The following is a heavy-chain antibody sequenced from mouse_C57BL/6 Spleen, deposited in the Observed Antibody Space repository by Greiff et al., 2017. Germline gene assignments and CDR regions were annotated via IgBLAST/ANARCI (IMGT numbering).Heavy chain of an antibody. J-gene: IGHJ4*01. CDR2: IHPNSGST. V-gene: IGHV1-64*01. CDR1: GYTFTSYW. Sequence: QVQLQQPGAELVKPGASVKLSCKASGYTFTSYWMHWVKQRPGQGLEWIGMIHPNSGSTNYNEKFKSKATLTVDKSSSTAYMQLSSLTSEDSAVYYCAREGYYGVSYDYAMDYWGQRTSVTVSS. D-gene: IGHD1-1*01. CDR3: AREGYYGVSYDYAMDY.